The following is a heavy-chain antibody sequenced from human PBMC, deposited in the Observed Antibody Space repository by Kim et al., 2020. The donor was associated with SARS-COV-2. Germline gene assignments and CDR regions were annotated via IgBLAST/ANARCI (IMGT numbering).Heavy chain of an antibody. J-gene: IGHJ4*02. CDR2: ISTNTGAT. V-gene: IGHV1-18*01. Sequence: ASVKVSCKTSDYTFDDYGISWLRQAPGQGLDWVGWISTNTGATKFSQKFQGRVTLTTDSSTATGYMEMRNLRSDDTAVYYCARHETVGDFGGRYYVYWGQGTLVTVAS. CDR3: ARHETVGDFGGRYYVY. CDR1: DYTFDDYG. D-gene: IGHD4-17*01.